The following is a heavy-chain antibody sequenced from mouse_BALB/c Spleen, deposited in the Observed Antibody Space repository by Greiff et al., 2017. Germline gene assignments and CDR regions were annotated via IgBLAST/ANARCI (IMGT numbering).Heavy chain of an antibody. Sequence: EVKVEESGPGLVKPSQSLSLTCSVTGYSITSGYYWNWIRQFPGNKLEWMGYISYDGSNNYNPSLKNRISITRDTSKNQFFLKLNSVTTEDTATYYCARGNYGSSPFAYWGQGTLVTVSA. CDR1: GYSITSGYY. CDR2: ISYDGSN. D-gene: IGHD1-1*01. J-gene: IGHJ3*01. CDR3: ARGNYGSSPFAY. V-gene: IGHV3-6*02.